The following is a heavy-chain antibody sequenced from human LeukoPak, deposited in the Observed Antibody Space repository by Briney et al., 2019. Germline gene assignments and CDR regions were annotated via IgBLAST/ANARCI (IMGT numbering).Heavy chain of an antibody. Sequence: SETLSLTCTVSGASISGSGYYWGWIRQPPGKGLEWIGSIYSSGSTYYNASLQSRVTISVDTSKNQFSLKLSSVTAADTAVYYCARENTAYDYWGQGTLVTVSS. J-gene: IGHJ4*02. D-gene: IGHD5-18*01. CDR3: ARENTAYDY. CDR1: GASISGSGYY. CDR2: IYSSGST. V-gene: IGHV4-39*07.